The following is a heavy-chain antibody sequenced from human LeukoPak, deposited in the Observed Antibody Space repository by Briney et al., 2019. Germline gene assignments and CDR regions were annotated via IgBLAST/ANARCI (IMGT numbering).Heavy chain of an antibody. D-gene: IGHD1-7*01. V-gene: IGHV3-23*01. CDR2: ISGSGDST. CDR1: GFTFSSYD. Sequence: GGSLRLSCAASGFTFSSYDMSWVRQAPGEGLEWVSTISGSGDSTDYADSVKGRFTISRDNSKNTLYLQMNSLRAEDTAVYYCAKRRGLELLYYYYMDVWGKGTTVTVSS. CDR3: AKRRGLELLYYYYMDV. J-gene: IGHJ6*03.